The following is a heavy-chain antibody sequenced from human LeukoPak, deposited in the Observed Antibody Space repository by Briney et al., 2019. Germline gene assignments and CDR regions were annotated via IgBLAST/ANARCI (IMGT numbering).Heavy chain of an antibody. CDR3: ARRIAYYYDSSGYSPPDAFDI. CDR1: GYKFTNYW. Sequence: GESLKISCKASGYKFTNYWIGWVRQMPGKGLEWMGIIYPGDSDTRYSPSFQGQVTISADKSISTAYLQWSSLKASDTAMYYCARRIAYYYDSSGYSPPDAFDIWGQGTMVTVSS. J-gene: IGHJ3*02. D-gene: IGHD3-22*01. V-gene: IGHV5-51*01. CDR2: IYPGDSDT.